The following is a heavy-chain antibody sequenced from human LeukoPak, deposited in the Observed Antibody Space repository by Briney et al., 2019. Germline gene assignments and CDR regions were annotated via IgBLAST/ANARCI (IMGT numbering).Heavy chain of an antibody. CDR2: IYYSGST. Sequence: PSETLSLTCTVSGGSISSSSYYWGWIRQPPGKGLEWIGSIYYSGSTYYNPSLKSRVTISVDTSKNQFSLKLSSVTAADTAVYYCARLPSRGNVLMVYAGDYWGQGTLVTVSS. J-gene: IGHJ4*02. CDR3: ARLPSRGNVLMVYAGDY. CDR1: GGSISSSSYY. V-gene: IGHV4-39*07. D-gene: IGHD2-8*01.